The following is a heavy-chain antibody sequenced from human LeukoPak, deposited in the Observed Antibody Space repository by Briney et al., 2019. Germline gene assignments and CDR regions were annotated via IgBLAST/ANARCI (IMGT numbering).Heavy chain of an antibody. J-gene: IGHJ2*01. Sequence: GGSLRLSCAASGFTFSTSWMAWVRQAPGKGLEWVAYINQEGTKKYYVDSVKGRFTISRDNAKNSLYLQLNSLRAEDTAVYYCTREDNWYFDLWGRGTLVTVSS. CDR3: TREDNWYFDL. CDR1: GFTFSTSW. CDR2: INQEGTKK. V-gene: IGHV3-7*05.